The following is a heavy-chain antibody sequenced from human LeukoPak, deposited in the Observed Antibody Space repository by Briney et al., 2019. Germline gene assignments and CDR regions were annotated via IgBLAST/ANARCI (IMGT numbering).Heavy chain of an antibody. CDR2: IKQDGSEK. D-gene: IGHD3-22*01. V-gene: IGHV3-7*01. Sequence: GGSLRLSCAASGFTFSSYWMSWVRQAPGKGLEWVANIKQDGSEKYYVDSVKGRSTISRDNAKHSLYLQMNSLRAEDTAVYYCARPLYDSSGYYDSFYFDYWGQGTLVTVSS. J-gene: IGHJ4*02. CDR3: ARPLYDSSGYYDSFYFDY. CDR1: GFTFSSYW.